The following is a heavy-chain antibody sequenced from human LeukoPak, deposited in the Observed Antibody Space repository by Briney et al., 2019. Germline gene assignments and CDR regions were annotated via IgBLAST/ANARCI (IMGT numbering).Heavy chain of an antibody. CDR1: GGSISSSPYY. CDR3: ARDFLGAGTVGATSGY. CDR2: IYYSGNT. Sequence: SETLSLTCTVSGGSISSSPYYWGWVRQPPGKGLEWIGSIYYSGNTYYNPSLKSRVTISVDTSKNQFSLNLSSVTAADTAVYYCARDFLGAGTVGATSGYWGQGTLVTVSS. J-gene: IGHJ4*02. V-gene: IGHV4-39*02. D-gene: IGHD1-26*01.